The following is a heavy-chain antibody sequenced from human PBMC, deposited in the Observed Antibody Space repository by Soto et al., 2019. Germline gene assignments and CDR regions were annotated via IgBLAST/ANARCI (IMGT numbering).Heavy chain of an antibody. CDR3: ARMASAGTLNWFDP. Sequence: QVQLVQSGAEVKEPGASVRVSCKASGYTFINFDISWVRQAAGQGLEWLGWMNPGSGKTGYASKFQGRVDMTTDAPTGTSRTELSSLTSDDTDVYYCARMASAGTLNWFDPWGQGTLVTVSS. D-gene: IGHD6-13*01. CDR1: GYTFINFD. J-gene: IGHJ5*02. V-gene: IGHV1-8*02. CDR2: MNPGSGKT.